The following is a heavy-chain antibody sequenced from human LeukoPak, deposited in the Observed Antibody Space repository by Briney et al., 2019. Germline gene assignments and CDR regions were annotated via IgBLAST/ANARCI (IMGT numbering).Heavy chain of an antibody. CDR1: GDSISSSSYY. CDR3: ARPAKDYGDLELDY. D-gene: IGHD4-17*01. Sequence: SETLSLTCTVSGDSISSSSYYWAWIRQSPGKGLEWIGSIYYSGTTYYNPSLKSRVTISVDTSRSQFSLKVGSVTAADTAVYYCARPAKDYGDLELDYWGQGTLVTVSS. J-gene: IGHJ4*02. V-gene: IGHV4-39*01. CDR2: IYYSGTT.